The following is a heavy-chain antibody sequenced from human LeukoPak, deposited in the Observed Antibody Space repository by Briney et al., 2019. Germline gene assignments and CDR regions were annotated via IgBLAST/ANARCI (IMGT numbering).Heavy chain of an antibody. D-gene: IGHD2-15*01. CDR2: VHISGTT. CDR1: GGSISDSY. V-gene: IGHV4-4*07. J-gene: IGHJ4*02. CDR3: ARDCSGGYCYFGTLDY. Sequence: SQTLSLTCSVSGGSISDSYWSWNRQTAGKGLEFIGRVHISGTTNYNPSLKSRVTMSVDTSKNQFSLKLSSVTAADTAVYYCARDCSGGYCYFGTLDYWGQGTLVTVSS.